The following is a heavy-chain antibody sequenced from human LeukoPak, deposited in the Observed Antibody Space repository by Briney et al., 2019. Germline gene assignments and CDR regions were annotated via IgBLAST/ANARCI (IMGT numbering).Heavy chain of an antibody. V-gene: IGHV3-23*01. CDR1: GFTFSSYA. D-gene: IGHD2-15*01. CDR2: ISGSDGST. J-gene: IGHJ4*02. Sequence: GGPLGLSCAASGFTFSSYAMTWVRQAPGKGLEWVSAISGSDGSTYYADSMKGRFTISRDNSKNTLYLQMNSLRAEDTAVYYCAKVEFCSGGSCYFLDYWGQGTLVTVSS. CDR3: AKVEFCSGGSCYFLDY.